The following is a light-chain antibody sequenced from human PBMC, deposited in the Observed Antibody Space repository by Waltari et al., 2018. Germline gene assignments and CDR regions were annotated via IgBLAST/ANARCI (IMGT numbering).Light chain of an antibody. CDR1: QDISSW. Sequence: IQMTHTPASESASVGDRVTSTCRASQDISSWLAWYQQKPGKAPKLLIYTASSLQSGVPSRFSGSGSGTTFTLTITSLQPEDFATYYCQQVDSFPLTFGGGTKVDIK. CDR2: TAS. CDR3: QQVDSFPLT. J-gene: IGKJ4*01. V-gene: IGKV1-12*01.